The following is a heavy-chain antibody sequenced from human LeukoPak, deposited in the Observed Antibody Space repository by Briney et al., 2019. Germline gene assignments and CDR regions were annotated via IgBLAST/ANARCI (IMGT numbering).Heavy chain of an antibody. CDR3: ARDLREFGWHHVDY. CDR2: ISYDGSNK. D-gene: IGHD3-16*01. V-gene: IGHV3-30-3*01. Sequence: QPGRSLRLSCAASGFTFSSYAMHWVRQAPGKGLEWVAVISYDGSNKYYADSVKGRFTISRDNSKNTLYLQMNSLRPEDTAVYYCARDLREFGWHHVDYWGQGTLVTVSS. CDR1: GFTFSSYA. J-gene: IGHJ4*02.